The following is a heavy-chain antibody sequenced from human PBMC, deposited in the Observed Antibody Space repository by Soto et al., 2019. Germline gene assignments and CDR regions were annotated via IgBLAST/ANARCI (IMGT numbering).Heavy chain of an antibody. D-gene: IGHD2-21*02. V-gene: IGHV5-51*01. CDR3: ARRLAYRGGDCSSVFDY. CDR1: GYSFTSYW. J-gene: IGHJ4*02. CDR2: IYPGDSDT. Sequence: GETLKISCKGSGYSFTSYWIGWVRQMPGKGLEWMGIIYPGDSDTRYSPSFQGQVTISADKSISTAYLQWSSLKASDTAMYYCARRLAYRGGDCSSVFDYWGQGTLVTVSS.